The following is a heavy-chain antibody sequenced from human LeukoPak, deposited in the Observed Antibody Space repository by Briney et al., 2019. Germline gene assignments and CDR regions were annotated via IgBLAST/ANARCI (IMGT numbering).Heavy chain of an antibody. CDR1: GGSISSGGYY. CDR2: IYYSGST. CDR3: ARVDRAAPTGGLVDP. D-gene: IGHD2-15*01. V-gene: IGHV4-31*03. Sequence: SQTLSLTCTVSGGSISSGGYYWSWIRQHPGKGLEWIGYIYYSGSTYYNPSLKSRVTISVDTSKNQFSLKLSSVTAADTAVYYCARVDRAAPTGGLVDPWGQGTLVTVSS. J-gene: IGHJ5*02.